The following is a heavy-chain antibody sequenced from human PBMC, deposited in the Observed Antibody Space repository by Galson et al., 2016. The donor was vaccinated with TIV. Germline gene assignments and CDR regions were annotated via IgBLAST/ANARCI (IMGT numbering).Heavy chain of an antibody. CDR1: GASLTSVTDY. V-gene: IGHV4-39*07. J-gene: IGHJ4*02. CDR2: VYYSGST. D-gene: IGHD3-10*01. Sequence: ETLSLTCTVSGASLTSVTDYWGWIRQPPGKGLQWIGTVYYSGSTYYNPSLESRVTMSRDTSTSQFSLNLGSVTAADTAVYYCAGDNRNSHGSGRYYAFDSWGQGILVTVSS. CDR3: AGDNRNSHGSGRYYAFDS.